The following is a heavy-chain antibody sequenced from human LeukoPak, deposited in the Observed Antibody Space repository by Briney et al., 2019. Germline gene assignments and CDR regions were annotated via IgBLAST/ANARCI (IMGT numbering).Heavy chain of an antibody. D-gene: IGHD4-17*01. CDR2: INTDGSST. Sequence: PGGPLTLSCAASGFTFRSYWMHWVRQAPGKGLVLVSLINTDGSSTSYADSVKGRFTISRDNAKNTLYLQMNSLRAEDTAVYYCARDPTVTTDAFDIWGEGTMVTVSS. J-gene: IGHJ3*02. CDR3: ARDPTVTTDAFDI. V-gene: IGHV3-74*01. CDR1: GFTFRSYW.